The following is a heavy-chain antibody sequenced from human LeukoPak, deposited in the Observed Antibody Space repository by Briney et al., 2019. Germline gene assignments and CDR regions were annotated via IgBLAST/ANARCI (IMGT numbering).Heavy chain of an antibody. D-gene: IGHD7-27*01. CDR2: IRFNGN. V-gene: IGHV3-30*02. CDR3: ARENWDFDF. CDR1: GFTFSNYA. Sequence: GGSLRLSCAASGFTFSNYAIHWVRQAPGKGLEWVASIRFNGNFYADYVKGRFTISRDNSKSTVSLQMDTLRTKDTALYYCARENWDFDFWGQGTLVTVSS. J-gene: IGHJ4*02.